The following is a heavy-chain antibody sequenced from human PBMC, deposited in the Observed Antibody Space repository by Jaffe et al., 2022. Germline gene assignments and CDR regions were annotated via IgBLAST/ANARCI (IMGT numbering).Heavy chain of an antibody. CDR2: ISSSSSTI. CDR3: AREPSDYYSSSLDY. Sequence: EVQLVESGGGLVQPGGSLRLSCAASGFTFSSYSMNWVRQAPGKGLEWVSYISSSSSTIYYADSVKGRFTISRDNAKNSLYLQMNSLRAEDTAVYYCAREPSDYYSSSLDYWGQGTLVTVSS. J-gene: IGHJ4*02. V-gene: IGHV3-48*01. D-gene: IGHD6-6*01. CDR1: GFTFSSYS.